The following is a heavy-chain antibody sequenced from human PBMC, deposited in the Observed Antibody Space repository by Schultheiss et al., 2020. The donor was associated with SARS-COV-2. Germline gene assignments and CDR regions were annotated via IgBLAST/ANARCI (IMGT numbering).Heavy chain of an antibody. V-gene: IGHV3-48*04. D-gene: IGHD1-26*01. CDR1: GFTFSSYG. Sequence: GGSLRLSCAASGFTFSSYGMHWVRQAPGKGLEWVSYISSSGSTIYYADSVKGRFTISRDNAKNSLYLQMNSLRAEDTALYYCAKGGATTQESFDYWGQGTLVTVSS. CDR3: AKGGATTQESFDY. J-gene: IGHJ4*02. CDR2: ISSSGSTI.